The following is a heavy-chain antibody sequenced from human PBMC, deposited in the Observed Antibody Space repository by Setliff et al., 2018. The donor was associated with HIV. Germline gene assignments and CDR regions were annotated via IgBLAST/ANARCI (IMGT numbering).Heavy chain of an antibody. V-gene: IGHV1-69*06. CDR3: ARDVERYSSHSGSGP. Sequence: VASVKVSCKASGGTFSNYAISWVRQAPGQGLEWMGRIIPMFGTSNHAQKFQGRVTLTADKSTDTAYMEMRSLRSDDTAVYYCARDVERYSSHSGSGPWGQGTLVTVSS. D-gene: IGHD6-19*01. CDR1: GGTFSNYA. CDR2: IIPMFGTS. J-gene: IGHJ5*02.